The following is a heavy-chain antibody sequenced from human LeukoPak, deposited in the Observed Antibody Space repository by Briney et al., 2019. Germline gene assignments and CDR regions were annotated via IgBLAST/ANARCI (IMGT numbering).Heavy chain of an antibody. Sequence: ASVKVSCKASGYTFTGYYMHWVRQAPGQGLEWMGWINPNSGGTNYAQKFQGRVTITRNTSISTAYMELSSLRSEDTAVYYCARGLWGGWFGELFPAGGDAFDIWGQGTMVTVSS. CDR1: GYTFTGYY. CDR2: INPNSGGT. D-gene: IGHD3-10*01. J-gene: IGHJ3*02. CDR3: ARGLWGGWFGELFPAGGDAFDI. V-gene: IGHV1-2*02.